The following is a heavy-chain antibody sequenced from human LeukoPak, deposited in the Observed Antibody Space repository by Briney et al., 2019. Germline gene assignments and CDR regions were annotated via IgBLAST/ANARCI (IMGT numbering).Heavy chain of an antibody. Sequence: PGGSLRLSCAASGFTFSSYNMNWVRQAPGKGLEWVSYIGITSTTKFYADSVKGRFTISRDNAKNSLYLEMDSLRAEDTAVYYCARQESDGSGFPYYFDYWGQGTLVTVSS. V-gene: IGHV3-48*04. CDR2: IGITSTTK. J-gene: IGHJ4*02. CDR3: ARQESDGSGFPYYFDY. CDR1: GFTFSSYN. D-gene: IGHD3-3*01.